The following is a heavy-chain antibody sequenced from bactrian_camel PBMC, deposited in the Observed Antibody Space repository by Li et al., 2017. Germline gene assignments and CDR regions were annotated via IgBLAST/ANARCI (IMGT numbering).Heavy chain of an antibody. D-gene: IGHD5*01. CDR3: AADVGYLSGRCRDELNG. J-gene: IGHJ4*01. CDR1: GDTHMRYC. Sequence: HVQLVESGGGSVQAGGSLRLSCVASGDTHMRYCLAWFRQAPGKEREGVVVIASDGTIRYADSVKGRFTISQDNAENTLYLQMNSLKPEDTGMYYCAADVGYLSGRCRDELNGWGQGTQVTVS. V-gene: IGHV3S53*01. CDR2: IASDGTI.